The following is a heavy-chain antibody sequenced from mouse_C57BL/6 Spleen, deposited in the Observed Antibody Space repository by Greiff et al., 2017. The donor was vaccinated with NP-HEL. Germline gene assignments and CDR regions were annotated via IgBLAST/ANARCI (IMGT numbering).Heavy chain of an antibody. Sequence: QVQLKQSGAELVKPGASVKISCKASGYAFSSYWMNWVKQRPGKGLEWIGQIYPGDGDTNYNGKFKGKATLTADKSSSTAYMQLSSLTSEDSAVYFCARFGYYPVASYWGQGTTLTVSS. J-gene: IGHJ2*01. CDR3: ARFGYYPVASY. CDR1: GYAFSSYW. V-gene: IGHV1-80*01. CDR2: IYPGDGDT. D-gene: IGHD2-3*01.